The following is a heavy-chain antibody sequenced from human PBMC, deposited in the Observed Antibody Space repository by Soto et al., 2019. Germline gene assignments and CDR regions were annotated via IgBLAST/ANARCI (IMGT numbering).Heavy chain of an antibody. D-gene: IGHD6-19*01. Sequence: GGSLRLSCSASGFTFSSYAMHWVRQAPGKGLEYASGISSNGGTTYYVDSVKGRFIISRDNSKNTLYLQLSSLRTEDTAVYYCVKDPGAVTGDEYFQHWGLGTLVTVS. J-gene: IGHJ1*01. CDR2: ISSNGGTT. CDR1: GFTFSSYA. V-gene: IGHV3-64D*06. CDR3: VKDPGAVTGDEYFQH.